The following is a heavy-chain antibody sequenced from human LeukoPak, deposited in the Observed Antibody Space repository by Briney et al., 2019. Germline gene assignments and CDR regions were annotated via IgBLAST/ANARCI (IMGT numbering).Heavy chain of an antibody. V-gene: IGHV3-23*01. Sequence: GGSLRLSCAASGFTFSTYAMSWVRQAPGKGLEWVSVISGSGGNTYYADSVKGRFTISRDNSKNTLYLQMNSLRAEDTAIYYCAKDLLHYYDSSGRAFWDYWGQGTLVTVSS. D-gene: IGHD3-22*01. CDR1: GFTFSTYA. J-gene: IGHJ4*02. CDR2: ISGSGGNT. CDR3: AKDLLHYYDSSGRAFWDY.